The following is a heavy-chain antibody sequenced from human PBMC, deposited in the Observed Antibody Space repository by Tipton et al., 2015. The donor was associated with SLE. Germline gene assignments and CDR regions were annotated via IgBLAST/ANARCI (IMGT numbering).Heavy chain of an antibody. J-gene: IGHJ6*02. CDR3: ARLGLPDAPYIYYGMDV. D-gene: IGHD2-2*01. V-gene: IGHV4-38-2*02. Sequence: TLSLTCTVSGYSISSGYYWGWIRQPPGKGLEWIGSIYHSGSTYYNPSFKSRVTISVDKSKNQFSLKLSSVTAADTAVYYCARLGLPDAPYIYYGMDVWGQGTTVTVSS. CDR1: GYSISSGYY. CDR2: IYHSGST.